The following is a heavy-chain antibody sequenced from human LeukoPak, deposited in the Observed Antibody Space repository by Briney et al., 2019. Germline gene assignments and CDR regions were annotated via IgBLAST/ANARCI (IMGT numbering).Heavy chain of an antibody. J-gene: IGHJ4*02. CDR3: ARAGYSNRWDGVDY. CDR1: GSTFTNYW. D-gene: IGHD2/OR15-2a*01. CDR2: IYPGDSDT. V-gene: IGHV5-51*01. Sequence: PGESLQISCKGSGSTFTNYWIGWVRQLPGKGLEFMGIIYPGDSDTRYSPSFQGQVTISVDKSINTAYLQWSSLKASDSAMYYCARAGYSNRWDGVDYWGQGTLVTVSS.